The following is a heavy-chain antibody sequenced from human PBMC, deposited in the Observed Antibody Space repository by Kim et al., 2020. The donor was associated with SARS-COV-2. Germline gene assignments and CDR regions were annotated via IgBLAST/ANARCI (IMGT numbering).Heavy chain of an antibody. Sequence: SETLSLTCTVSGGSISSSSYYWGWIRQPPGKGLEWIGSIYYSGSTYYNPSLKSRVTISVDTSKNQFSLKLSSVTAADTAVYYCARHWGIHRSFDYWGQGTLVTVSS. V-gene: IGHV4-39*01. CDR2: IYYSGST. D-gene: IGHD3-16*01. CDR3: ARHWGIHRSFDY. CDR1: GGSISSSSYY. J-gene: IGHJ4*02.